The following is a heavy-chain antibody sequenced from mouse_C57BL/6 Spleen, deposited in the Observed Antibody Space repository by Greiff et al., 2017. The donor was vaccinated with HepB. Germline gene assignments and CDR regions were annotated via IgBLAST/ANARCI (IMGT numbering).Heavy chain of an antibody. Sequence: QVQLQQSGPELVQPGASVKISCKASGYAFSSSWMNWVKQRPGRGLEWIGRIYPGDGDTNYNGKFKGKATLTTDKSSSTAYMQLSSLTSEDSAVYIGASSNFDYWGKGTTLTVSS. V-gene: IGHV1-82*01. J-gene: IGHJ2*01. CDR1: GYAFSSSW. CDR3: ASSNFDY. CDR2: IYPGDGDT.